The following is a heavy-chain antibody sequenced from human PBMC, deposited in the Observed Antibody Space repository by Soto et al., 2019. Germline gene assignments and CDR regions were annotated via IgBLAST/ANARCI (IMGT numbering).Heavy chain of an antibody. D-gene: IGHD6-19*01. V-gene: IGHV1-69*13. CDR3: ARRSDSSGWHGGAFDI. CDR2: IIPIFGTA. CDR1: GGTFSSYA. J-gene: IGHJ3*02. Sequence: SLKVSCKASGGTFSSYAISWVRQAPGQGLEWMGGIIPIFGTANYAQKFQGRVTITADESTSTAYMELSSLRSEDTAVYYCARRSDSSGWHGGAFDIWGQGTMVTVSS.